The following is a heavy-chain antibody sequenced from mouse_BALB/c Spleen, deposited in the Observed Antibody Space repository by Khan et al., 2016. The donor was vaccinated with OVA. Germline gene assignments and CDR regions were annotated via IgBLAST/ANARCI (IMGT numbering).Heavy chain of an antibody. CDR3: ARGGFGGFAY. J-gene: IGHJ3*01. CDR2: IFPGSVST. CDR1: GYTFSSYW. Sequence: QVQLQQSGGDLMKPGASVKISCKATGYTFSSYWIEWVKQRPGHGLEWIGQIFPGSVSTTYNEKFKDKATFTADTSSNTAYMQISSMTSEDSAVYYGARGGFGGFAYWGRGTLVTVSA. V-gene: IGHV1-9*01. D-gene: IGHD3-1*01.